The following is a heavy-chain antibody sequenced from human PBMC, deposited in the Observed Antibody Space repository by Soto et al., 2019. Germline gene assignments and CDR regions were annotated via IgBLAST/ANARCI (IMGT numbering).Heavy chain of an antibody. CDR3: ARGWRPAKHLYNWFDP. CDR2: INHSGST. Sequence: QVQLQQWGAGLLKPSETLSLTCAVYGGSFSGYYWSWIRQPPGKGLEWIGEINHSGSTNYNPSLKSRVTISVDTSKNQFSLKLSSVTAADTAVYYCARGWRPAKHLYNWFDPWGQGTLVTVSS. CDR1: GGSFSGYY. J-gene: IGHJ5*02. D-gene: IGHD2-2*01. V-gene: IGHV4-34*01.